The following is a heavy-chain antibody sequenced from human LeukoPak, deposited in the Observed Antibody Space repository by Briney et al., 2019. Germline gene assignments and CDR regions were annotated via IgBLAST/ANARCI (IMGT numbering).Heavy chain of an antibody. CDR3: AREGWIYCSGGRCYGY. Sequence: PSETLSLTCTVSGGSISSSSYYWGWIRQPPGKGLEWIGSIYYSGSTYYNPSLKSRVTISVDTSKNQFSLKLSSVTAADTAVYYCAREGWIYCSGGRCYGYWGQGTLVTVSS. V-gene: IGHV4-39*07. CDR1: GGSISSSSYY. CDR2: IYYSGST. J-gene: IGHJ4*02. D-gene: IGHD2-15*01.